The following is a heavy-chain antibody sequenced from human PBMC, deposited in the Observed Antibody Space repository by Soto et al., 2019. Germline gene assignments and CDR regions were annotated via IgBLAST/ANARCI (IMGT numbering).Heavy chain of an antibody. V-gene: IGHV3-11*01. J-gene: IGHJ4*02. CDR2: ISSSGTTI. D-gene: IGHD6-19*01. Sequence: GGSLRLSCAASGFTFSDYYMSWIRQAPGKGLEWVSYISSSGTTIYYADSVKGRFTISRDSAKNSLSLQMDSLRAEDTAVYYCARDSSGWYGYSFDYWGQGTLVTVSS. CDR3: ARDSSGWYGYSFDY. CDR1: GFTFSDYY.